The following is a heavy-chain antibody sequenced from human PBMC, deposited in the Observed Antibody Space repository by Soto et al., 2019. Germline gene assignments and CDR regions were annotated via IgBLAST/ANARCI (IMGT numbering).Heavy chain of an antibody. V-gene: IGHV3-30-3*01. J-gene: IGHJ4*02. CDR2: ISYDGSNK. CDR1: GFTFSSYA. D-gene: IGHD5-12*01. CDR3: ATGGGRKWLRQGPFDY. Sequence: QVQLVESGGGVVQPGRSLRLSCAASGFTFSSYAMHWVRQAPGKGLGWVAVISYDGSNKYYADSVKGRFTISRDNSKNTLYLLMNSLRAEDTAVYYCATGGGRKWLRQGPFDYWGQGTLVTVSS.